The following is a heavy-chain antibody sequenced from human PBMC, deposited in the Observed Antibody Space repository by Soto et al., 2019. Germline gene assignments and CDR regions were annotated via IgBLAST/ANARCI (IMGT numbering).Heavy chain of an antibody. D-gene: IGHD2-15*01. CDR2: ISYDGSDQ. V-gene: IGHV3-30*18. Sequence: GGSLRLSCAVPTFPFSGFGFHLVRQSPGKGLEWVAMISYDGSDQYYGDSVQGRFTISRDDSKNTVYLQMDSLRPEDTAMYYCAKSTYCNGVCCFHQYWGPGTGITVSS. CDR3: AKSTYCNGVCCFHQY. J-gene: IGHJ4*02. CDR1: TFPFSGFG.